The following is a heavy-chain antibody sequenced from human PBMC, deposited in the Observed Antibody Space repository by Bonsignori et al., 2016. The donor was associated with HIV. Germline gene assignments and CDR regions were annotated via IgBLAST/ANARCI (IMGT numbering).Heavy chain of an antibody. CDR1: GYTFTSYG. Sequence: ASVKVSCKASGYTFTSYGISWVRQAPGQGLEWMGWISAYNGNTNYAQKLQGRVTMTTDTSTSTAYMELRSLRSDDTAVYYCARDEQYYDFWSGYYKSTEYFQHWGQGTLVTVSS. D-gene: IGHD3-3*01. CDR3: ARDEQYYDFWSGYYKSTEYFQH. V-gene: IGHV1-18*01. CDR2: ISAYNGNT. J-gene: IGHJ1*01.